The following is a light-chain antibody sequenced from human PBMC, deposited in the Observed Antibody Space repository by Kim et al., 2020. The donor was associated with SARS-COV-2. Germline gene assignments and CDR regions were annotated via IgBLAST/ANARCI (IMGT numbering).Light chain of an antibody. V-gene: IGKV3-20*01. CDR3: QQYGGSLQT. CDR2: GAS. CDR1: QSISSNY. J-gene: IGKJ2*01. Sequence: EVVLTQSPGTVSLSPGERATLSCRASQSISSNYLAWYQQKPGQAPTLLIYGASSMATGIPDRFRGSGSGTDFTLIITRLEPEDFAVYYCQQYGGSLQTFGQETKLEI.